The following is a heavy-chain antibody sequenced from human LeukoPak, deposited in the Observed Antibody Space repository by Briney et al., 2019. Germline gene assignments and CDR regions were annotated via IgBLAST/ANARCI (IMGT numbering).Heavy chain of an antibody. D-gene: IGHD3-16*01. Sequence: GGSLRLSCAASGFTFSRYAMHWVRQAPGKGLEWVAVISYDGSNKYYADSVKGRFTISRDNAKNSLYLQMNSLRAEDTALYYCARESERGMGYWGQGTLVTVSS. V-gene: IGHV3-30-3*01. J-gene: IGHJ4*02. CDR2: ISYDGSNK. CDR3: ARESERGMGY. CDR1: GFTFSRYA.